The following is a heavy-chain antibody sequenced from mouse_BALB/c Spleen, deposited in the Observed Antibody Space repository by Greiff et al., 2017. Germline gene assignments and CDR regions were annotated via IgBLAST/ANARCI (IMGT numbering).Heavy chain of an antibody. J-gene: IGHJ3*01. D-gene: IGHD2-4*01. Sequence: EVQLQESGAELVRPGASVKLSCTASGFNFNDYYMHWVKQRPEQGLEWIGWIDPENGDTEYAPKFKGKATMTADTSSNTAYLQLISLTSEDTAVYYCHYESRWVAYGGQGTLVTVSA. CDR3: HYESRWVAY. CDR2: IDPENGDT. CDR1: GFNFNDYY. V-gene: IGHV14-4*02.